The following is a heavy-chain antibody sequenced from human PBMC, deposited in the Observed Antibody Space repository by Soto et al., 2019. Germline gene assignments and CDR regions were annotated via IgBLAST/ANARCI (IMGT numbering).Heavy chain of an antibody. J-gene: IGHJ4*02. V-gene: IGHV1-18*01. CDR3: ARGGDSSGWYYIDY. CDR2: ISDYNGNT. Sequence: QVPLVQSGAEVKKPVASVKVSCKASGYTFTSYGISWVRQAPGQGLEWMGWISDYNGNTNNAQKRQGRVTMTTDTSTSTAYMELRSLRSDDTAVYCCARGGDSSGWYYIDYWGQGTLVTVSS. D-gene: IGHD6-19*01. CDR1: GYTFTSYG.